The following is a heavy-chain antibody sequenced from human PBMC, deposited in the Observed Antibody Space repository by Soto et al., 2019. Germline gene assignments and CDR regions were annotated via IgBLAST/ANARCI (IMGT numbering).Heavy chain of an antibody. V-gene: IGHV4-61*01. D-gene: IGHD3-9*01. Sequence: LSLTCTVSGGSVSSGNYYWSWIRQPPGKGLEWIGYIYYSGSTNYNPSLKSRVTISVDTSKNQFSLKLSFVTAADTAVYYCARTPYYDILTGYDKPDYFEDSGQATRVTVAS. CDR2: IYYSGST. CDR1: GGSVSSGNYY. CDR3: ARTPYYDILTGYDKPDYFED. J-gene: IGHJ4*02.